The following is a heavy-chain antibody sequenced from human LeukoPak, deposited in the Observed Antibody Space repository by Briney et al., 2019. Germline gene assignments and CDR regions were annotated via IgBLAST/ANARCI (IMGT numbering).Heavy chain of an antibody. V-gene: IGHV4-39*07. D-gene: IGHD1-26*01. J-gene: IGHJ6*03. Sequence: PSETLSLTCFVSGDSITRSSYYWDWIRQPPGKGLEWIGSIYHRGYTYYNPSLESRLTISIDTSKNHFSLRLSSVTAADTAVYYCARAVGTTTPIYYYYYMDVWGKGTTVTVSS. CDR1: GDSITRSSYY. CDR3: ARAVGTTTPIYYYYYMDV. CDR2: IYHRGYT.